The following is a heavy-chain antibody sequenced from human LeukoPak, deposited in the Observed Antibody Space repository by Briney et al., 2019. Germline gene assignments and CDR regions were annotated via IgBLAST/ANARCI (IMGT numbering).Heavy chain of an antibody. V-gene: IGHV1-2*06. Sequence: ASVKVSCKASGYTFTGYYMHWVRQAPGQGLEWMGRINPNSGGTNYAQKFQGRVTITRDTSTSTVYMELSSLRSEGTAVYYCAREPPGTGYFNYWGQGTLVTVSS. J-gene: IGHJ4*02. CDR3: AREPPGTGYFNY. D-gene: IGHD3/OR15-3a*01. CDR2: INPNSGGT. CDR1: GYTFTGYY.